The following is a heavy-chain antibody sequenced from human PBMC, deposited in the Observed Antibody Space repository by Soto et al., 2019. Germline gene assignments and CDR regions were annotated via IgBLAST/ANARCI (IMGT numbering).Heavy chain of an antibody. CDR1: GYTFTSYA. V-gene: IGHV1-3*01. CDR2: INAGNGNT. Sequence: ASVKVSCKASGYTFTSYAMHWVRQSAGQRLEWMGWINAGNGNTKYSQKFQGRVTITRDTSASTAYMELSSLRSEDTAVYYCARGSKYYAMDVWGQGTTVTVSS. J-gene: IGHJ6*02. CDR3: ARGSKYYAMDV.